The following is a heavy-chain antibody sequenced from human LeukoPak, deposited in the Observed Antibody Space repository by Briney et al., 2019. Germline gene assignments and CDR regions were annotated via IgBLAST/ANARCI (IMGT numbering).Heavy chain of an antibody. J-gene: IGHJ4*02. CDR1: GYTFTSYD. CDR2: MNPNSGNT. V-gene: IGHV1-8*01. CDR3: ARGLARTSMVTRGGVRFDY. D-gene: IGHD5-18*01. Sequence: ASVKVSCKASGYTFTSYDINWVRQATGQGLEWMGWMNPNSGNTGYAQKFQGRVTMTRNTSISTAYMELSSLRSEDTAVYYCARGLARTSMVTRGGVRFDYWGQGTLVTVSS.